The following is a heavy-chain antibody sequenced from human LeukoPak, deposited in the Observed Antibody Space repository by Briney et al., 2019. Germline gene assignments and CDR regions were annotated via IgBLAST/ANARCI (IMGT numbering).Heavy chain of an antibody. Sequence: PSETLSLTCTASGGSISSYYWSWIRQPAGKGLEWIGRIYTSGSTNYNPSLKSRVTMSVDTSKNQFSLKLSSVTAADTAVYYCAREDCSSTSCYRYYYYMDVWGKGTTVTVSS. CDR1: GGSISSYY. CDR3: AREDCSSTSCYRYYYYMDV. CDR2: IYTSGST. D-gene: IGHD2-2*02. J-gene: IGHJ6*03. V-gene: IGHV4-4*07.